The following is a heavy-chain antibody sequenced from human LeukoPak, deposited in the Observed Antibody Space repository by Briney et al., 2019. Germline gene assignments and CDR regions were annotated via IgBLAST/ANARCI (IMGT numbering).Heavy chain of an antibody. D-gene: IGHD6-13*01. Sequence: GGSLRLSCAASGFTFSNYAMSWVRQAPGKGLEWVSSISGSSTYYADSVKGCFTISRDNSKNTLYLQMNSLRAEDTAIYYCAKGVSSLTFSFDYWGQGTLVTVSP. J-gene: IGHJ4*02. V-gene: IGHV3-23*01. CDR1: GFTFSNYA. CDR3: AKGVSSLTFSFDY. CDR2: ISGSST.